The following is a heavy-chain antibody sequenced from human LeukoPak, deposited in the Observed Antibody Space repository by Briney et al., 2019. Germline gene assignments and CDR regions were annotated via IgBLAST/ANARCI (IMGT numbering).Heavy chain of an antibody. D-gene: IGHD3-16*02. Sequence: ASVKVSCKASGYTFTSYYMHWVRQAPGQGLEWMGIINPSGGSTSYAQKFQGRVTMTRDTSTSTVYMGLSSLRSEDTAVYYCARGRDYVWGSYRRTYYFDYWGQGTLVTVSS. CDR2: INPSGGST. CDR1: GYTFTSYY. J-gene: IGHJ4*02. V-gene: IGHV1-46*01. CDR3: ARGRDYVWGSYRRTYYFDY.